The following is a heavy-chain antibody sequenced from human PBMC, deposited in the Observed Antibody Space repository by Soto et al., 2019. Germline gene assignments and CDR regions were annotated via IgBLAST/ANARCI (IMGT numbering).Heavy chain of an antibody. D-gene: IGHD3-22*01. CDR2: ISGSGDST. CDR3: ATRNYYDSTGYYYWYYFDF. Sequence: EVQLLESGGGFVQPGGSLRLSCAASGITFSNYAMSWVRQAPGKGLEWVSVISGSGDSTYYAESVKGRFTISIDNSKNTLHLQMNNLGAEDTALYYCATRNYYDSTGYYYWYYFDFWGQGTLVTVSS. V-gene: IGHV3-23*01. J-gene: IGHJ4*02. CDR1: GITFSNYA.